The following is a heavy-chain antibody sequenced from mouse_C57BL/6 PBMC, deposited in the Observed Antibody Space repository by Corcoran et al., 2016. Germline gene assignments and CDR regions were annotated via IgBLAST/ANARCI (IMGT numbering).Heavy chain of an antibody. V-gene: IGHV1-76*01. CDR1: GYTFTDYY. Sequence: QVQLKQSGAELVRPGASVKLSCKASGYTFTDYYINWVKQRPGQGLEWIARIYPGSGNTYYNEKFKGKATLTAEKSSSTAYMQLSSLTSEDSAVYFCARGATTVVHFDYWGQGTTLTVSS. CDR3: ARGATTVVHFDY. J-gene: IGHJ2*01. D-gene: IGHD1-1*01. CDR2: IYPGSGNT.